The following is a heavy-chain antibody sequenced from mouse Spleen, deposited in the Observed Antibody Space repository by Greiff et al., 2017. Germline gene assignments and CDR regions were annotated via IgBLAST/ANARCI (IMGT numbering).Heavy chain of an antibody. CDR2: ISSGGST. D-gene: IGHD2-1*01. V-gene: IGHV5-6-5*01. CDR1: GFTFSSYA. J-gene: IGHJ2*01. CDR3: AREGYGNYGDFDY. Sequence: EVKLEESGGGLVKPGGSLKLSCAASGFTFSSYAMSWVRQTPEKRLEWVASISSGGSTYYPDSVKGRFTISRDNARNILYLQMSSLRSEDTAMYYCAREGYGNYGDFDYWGQGTTLTVSS.